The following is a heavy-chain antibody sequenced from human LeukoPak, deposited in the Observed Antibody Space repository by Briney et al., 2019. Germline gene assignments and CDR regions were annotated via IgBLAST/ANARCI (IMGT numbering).Heavy chain of an antibody. V-gene: IGHV3-33*06. CDR1: GFTFSSYG. Sequence: GGSLRLSCAASGFTFSSYGMHWVRQAPGKGPEWVAVIWYDGSNKYYADFVKGRFTISRDNSKNTLYLQMNSLRAEDTAVYYCAKDSGTAMTHYFDYWGQGTLVTVSS. D-gene: IGHD5-18*01. CDR3: AKDSGTAMTHYFDY. J-gene: IGHJ4*02. CDR2: IWYDGSNK.